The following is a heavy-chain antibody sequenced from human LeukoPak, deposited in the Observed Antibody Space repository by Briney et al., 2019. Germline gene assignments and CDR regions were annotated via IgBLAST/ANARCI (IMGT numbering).Heavy chain of an antibody. V-gene: IGHV4-38-2*02. D-gene: IGHD6-6*01. CDR1: GYSISSGYY. Sequence: SETLSLTCTVSGYSISSGYYWGWIRQPPGKGLEWIGSIYHSGSTYYNPSLKSRVTISVDTSKNQFSLKLSSVTAADTAVYYCARENKGKSSSSGLYYYYYMDVWGKGTTVTVSS. CDR3: ARENKGKSSSSGLYYYYYMDV. CDR2: IYHSGST. J-gene: IGHJ6*03.